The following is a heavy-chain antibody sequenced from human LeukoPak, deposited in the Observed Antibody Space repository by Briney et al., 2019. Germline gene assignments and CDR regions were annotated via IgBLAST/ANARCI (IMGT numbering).Heavy chain of an antibody. CDR1: GFTFDDYA. J-gene: IGHJ4*02. CDR2: ISWNSGSI. CDR3: AKDRYSNYDSSGYPDY. Sequence: GRSLRLSCAASGFTFDDYAMHWVRQAPGKGLEWVSGISWNSGSIGYADSVKGRFTISRDNAKNSLYLQMNSLRAEDTALYYCAKDRYSNYDSSGYPDYWGQGTPVTVSS. V-gene: IGHV3-9*01. D-gene: IGHD3-22*01.